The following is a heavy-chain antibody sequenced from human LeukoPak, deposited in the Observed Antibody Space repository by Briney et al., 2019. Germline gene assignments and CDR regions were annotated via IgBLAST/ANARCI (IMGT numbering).Heavy chain of an antibody. Sequence: GGSLRLSCATSGFTFSTYVMTWVRQAPGKGLEWVSAILGSGGGTYYTDSVKGRFTISRDNSKNTLYLQMNSLRAEDTAVYYCATTPGAYYYYHMDVWGQGTTVTVSS. CDR2: ILGSGGGT. CDR1: GFTFSTYV. V-gene: IGHV3-23*01. D-gene: IGHD3-10*01. J-gene: IGHJ6*02. CDR3: ATTPGAYYYYHMDV.